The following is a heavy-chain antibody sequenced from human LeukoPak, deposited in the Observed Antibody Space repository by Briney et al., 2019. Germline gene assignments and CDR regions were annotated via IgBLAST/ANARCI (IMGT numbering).Heavy chain of an antibody. CDR1: GFTFSSYA. J-gene: IGHJ4*02. Sequence: GGSLGLSCAASGFTFSSYAMSWIRQAPGKGLEWVSAISGSGGSTYYADSVKGRFTISTDNSKNTLYLQMNSLRAEDTAVYYCAKDRGPYYDFWSGPGTGFDYWGQGTLVTVSS. CDR2: ISGSGGST. CDR3: AKDRGPYYDFWSGPGTGFDY. D-gene: IGHD3-3*01. V-gene: IGHV3-23*01.